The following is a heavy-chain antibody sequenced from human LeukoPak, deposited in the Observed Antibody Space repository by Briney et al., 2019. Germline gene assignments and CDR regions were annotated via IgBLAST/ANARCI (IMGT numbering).Heavy chain of an antibody. CDR1: GGSISSGDYY. CDR2: IYYSGST. D-gene: IGHD2-15*01. V-gene: IGHV4-30-4*01. CDR3: ARGGGHTPYYFDY. Sequence: ASQTLSLTCTVSGGSISSGDYYWSWIRQPPGKGLEWIGYIYYSGSTYYNPSLKSRVTISVDTSKNQFSLKLSSVTAADTAVYYCARGGGHTPYYFDYWGQGTLVTVSS. J-gene: IGHJ4*02.